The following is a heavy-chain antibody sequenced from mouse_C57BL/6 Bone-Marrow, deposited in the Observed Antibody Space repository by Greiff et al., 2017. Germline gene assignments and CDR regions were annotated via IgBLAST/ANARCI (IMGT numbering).Heavy chain of an antibody. CDR1: GYTFTDYY. Sequence: EVKLMESGPVLVKPGASVKMSCKASGYTFTDYYMNWVKQSHGKSLEWIGVINPYNGGTSYNQKFKGKSTLTVDKSTSTAYMELNSLTSEDSAVYYGARDDYGSSYWYFDVWGTGTTVTVSS. D-gene: IGHD1-1*01. J-gene: IGHJ1*03. CDR2: INPYNGGT. V-gene: IGHV1-19*01. CDR3: ARDDYGSSYWYFDV.